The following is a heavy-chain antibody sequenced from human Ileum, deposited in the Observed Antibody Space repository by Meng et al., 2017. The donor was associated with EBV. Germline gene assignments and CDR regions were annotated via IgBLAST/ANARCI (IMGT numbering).Heavy chain of an antibody. D-gene: IGHD1-26*01. CDR2: ISDNGVRT. V-gene: IGHV3-23*04. Sequence: VEFGGGLVPPGGSLRLSCGASGFTFISYGMAWVRQAPGKGLEWVSVISDNGVRTAYADSVKGRFTISRDNSKNTLYLQMNSLRAGDTAVYYCAKEEMRVGATRAFDYWGQGALVTVSS. CDR1: GFTFISYG. CDR3: AKEEMRVGATRAFDY. J-gene: IGHJ4*02.